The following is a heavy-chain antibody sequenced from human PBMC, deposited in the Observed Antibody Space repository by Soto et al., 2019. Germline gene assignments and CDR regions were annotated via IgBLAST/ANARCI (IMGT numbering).Heavy chain of an antibody. V-gene: IGHV4-31*03. D-gene: IGHD3-3*01. CDR1: GGSISSGGYY. J-gene: IGHJ4*02. CDR3: ARVSSSYTIFGVVTAFDY. Sequence: ASETLSLTCTVSGGSISSGGYYWSWIRQHPGKGLEWIGYIYYSGSTYYNPSLKSRVTISVDTSKNQFSLKLSSVTAADTAVYYCARVSSSYTIFGVVTAFDYWGQGTLVTVSS. CDR2: IYYSGST.